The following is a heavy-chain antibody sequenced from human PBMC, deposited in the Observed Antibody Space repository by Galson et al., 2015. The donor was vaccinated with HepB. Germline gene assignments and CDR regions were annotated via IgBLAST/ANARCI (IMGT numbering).Heavy chain of an antibody. CDR3: ARGVYDILTGYYWLDY. CDR1: GYTFTSYG. Sequence: VKVSCKASGYTFTSYGISWVRQAPGQGLEWMGWISAYNGNTNYAQKLQGRVTMTTDTSTSTAYLELRSLRSDDTAVYYCARGVYDILTGYYWLDYWGQGTLVIVSS. J-gene: IGHJ4*02. D-gene: IGHD3-9*01. V-gene: IGHV1-18*04. CDR2: ISAYNGNT.